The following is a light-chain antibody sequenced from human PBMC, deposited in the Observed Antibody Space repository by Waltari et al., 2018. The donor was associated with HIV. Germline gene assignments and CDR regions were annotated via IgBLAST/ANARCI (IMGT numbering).Light chain of an antibody. CDR3: QQYNNWPPKT. CDR1: QSVGND. J-gene: IGKJ2*01. Sequence: EIVMTQSPDTLPVSPGERATLSCRASQSVGNDLAWYQQKPGQAPRLLIYGASSRVTGVPARFSGSGSGTEFTLTISSLQSEDFAIYYCQQYNNWPPKTFGQGTKLEI. V-gene: IGKV3-15*01. CDR2: GAS.